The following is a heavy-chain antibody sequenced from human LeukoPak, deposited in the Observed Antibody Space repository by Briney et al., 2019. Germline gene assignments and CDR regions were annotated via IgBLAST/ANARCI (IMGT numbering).Heavy chain of an antibody. CDR1: GGSISSYY. CDR2: IYYSGST. Sequence: ETSETLSLTCTVSGGSISSYYWSWIRQPPGKGLEWIGYIYYSGSTNYNPSLKSRVTISVDTSKNQFSLKLSSVTAADTAVYYCARYSNYGDYYYYYMDVWGKGTTVTVSS. CDR3: ARYSNYGDYYYYYMDV. D-gene: IGHD4-11*01. V-gene: IGHV4-59*01. J-gene: IGHJ6*03.